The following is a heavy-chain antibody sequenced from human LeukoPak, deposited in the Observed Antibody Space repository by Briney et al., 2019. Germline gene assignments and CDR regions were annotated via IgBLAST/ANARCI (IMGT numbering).Heavy chain of an antibody. CDR3: ARGHYGMDV. CDR2: ISTTSRYT. CDR1: GFTFNDHY. J-gene: IGHJ6*02. Sequence: GGSLRLSCVASGFTFNDHYMSWIRQAPGKGLEWVSYISTTSRYTNYADSVKGRFTISRDNAKNSLDLQMSSLRVEDTAVYYCARGHYGMDVWGQGTTVTVSS. V-gene: IGHV3-11*06.